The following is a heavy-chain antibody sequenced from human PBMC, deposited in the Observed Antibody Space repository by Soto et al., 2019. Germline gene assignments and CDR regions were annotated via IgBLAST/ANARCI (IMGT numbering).Heavy chain of an antibody. CDR3: ATKARVTNYLYYGMDV. V-gene: IGHV3-30*06. CDR2: ISYDGATQ. Sequence: PWGSLIISCEVSGLTVNTSGMHWVRPAPGKGLEWLAVISYDGATQYYGDTVKGRFTISRDNSKNTLFLHMGRLRAEDTAMYYCATKARVTNYLYYGMDVWGLGTTVTV. CDR1: GLTVNTSG. J-gene: IGHJ6*02. D-gene: IGHD2-21*02.